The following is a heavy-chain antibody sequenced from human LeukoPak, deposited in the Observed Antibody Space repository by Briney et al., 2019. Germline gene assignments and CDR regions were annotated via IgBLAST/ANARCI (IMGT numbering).Heavy chain of an antibody. CDR1: GYTFTSYG. J-gene: IGHJ3*02. V-gene: IGHV1-18*01. D-gene: IGHD3-22*01. Sequence: ASVKVSCKASGYTFTSYGISWVRQAPGQGLEWMGWISAYNGNTNYAQKLQGRVTMTTDTSTSTAYVELRSLRSDDTAVYYCARDFGPIVADAFDIWGQGTMVTVSS. CDR3: ARDFGPIVADAFDI. CDR2: ISAYNGNT.